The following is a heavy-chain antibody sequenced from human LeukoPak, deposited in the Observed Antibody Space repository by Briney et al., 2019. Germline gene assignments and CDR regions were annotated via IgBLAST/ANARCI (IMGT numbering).Heavy chain of an antibody. Sequence: GASVKVSCKASGYTFTGYYMHWVRQAPGQGLEWMGWINPNSGGTNYAQKFQNRVTMTRDTSISTAYMELSRLRSEDTAVYYCARVYCSGGSCYSWTGEGPYFDYWGQGTLVTVSS. D-gene: IGHD2-15*01. CDR3: ARVYCSGGSCYSWTGEGPYFDY. V-gene: IGHV1-2*02. CDR2: INPNSGGT. J-gene: IGHJ4*02. CDR1: GYTFTGYY.